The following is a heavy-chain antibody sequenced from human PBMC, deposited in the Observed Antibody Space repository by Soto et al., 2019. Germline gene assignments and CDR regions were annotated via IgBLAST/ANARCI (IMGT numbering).Heavy chain of an antibody. D-gene: IGHD2-15*01. J-gene: IGHJ2*01. Sequence: KGLEWVSSISISSSYIYYADSVKGRFTISRDNAKNSLYLQMNSLRAEDTAVYYCAIFFFQAEDGIRDTVPVSPFLLNRSSDL. V-gene: IGHV3-21*01. CDR2: ISISSSYI. CDR3: AIFFFQAEDGIRDTVPVSPFLLNRSSDL.